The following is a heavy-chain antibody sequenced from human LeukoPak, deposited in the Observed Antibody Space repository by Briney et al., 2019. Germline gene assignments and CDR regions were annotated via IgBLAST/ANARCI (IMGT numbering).Heavy chain of an antibody. V-gene: IGHV4-4*07. CDR1: GGSISSCY. CDR3: ARDLYKSGWLVRGMDV. CDR2: IYTSGST. Sequence: PSETLSLTRTVSGGSISSCYWSWIRQPAGKGLEWIGRIYTSGSTNYNPSLKSRVTMSVDTSKNQFSLKLSSVTAADTAVYYCARDLYKSGWLVRGMDVWGQGTTVTVSS. D-gene: IGHD6-19*01. J-gene: IGHJ6*02.